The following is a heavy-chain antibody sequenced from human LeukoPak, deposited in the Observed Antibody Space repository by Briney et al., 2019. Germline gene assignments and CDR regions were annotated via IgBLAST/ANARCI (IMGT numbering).Heavy chain of an antibody. CDR3: ARDRYSGSYPLDY. J-gene: IGHJ4*02. D-gene: IGHD1-26*01. CDR2: ISSSGSTI. CDR1: GFTFSSYE. Sequence: GGSLRLSCAASGFTFSSYEMNWVRKAPGKGLEWVSYISSSGSTIYYADSVKGRFTISRDNPKNSLFLQMNSVRAEDTAVYYCARDRYSGSYPLDYWGQGTLVTVSS. V-gene: IGHV3-48*03.